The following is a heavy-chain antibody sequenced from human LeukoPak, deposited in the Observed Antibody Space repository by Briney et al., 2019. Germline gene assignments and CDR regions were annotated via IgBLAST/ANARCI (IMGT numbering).Heavy chain of an antibody. Sequence: ASVKVSCKASGYTFTSNDINWLRHATGQGLEWMGWMNPNSGNTGYAQKFQGRVTMTRNTAISTAYMELSSLTSEDTAVYFCARPKSKYDSSGYYPLDYWGQGTLVTVSA. CDR2: MNPNSGNT. CDR1: GYTFTSND. J-gene: IGHJ4*02. V-gene: IGHV1-8*01. CDR3: ARPKSKYDSSGYYPLDY. D-gene: IGHD3-22*01.